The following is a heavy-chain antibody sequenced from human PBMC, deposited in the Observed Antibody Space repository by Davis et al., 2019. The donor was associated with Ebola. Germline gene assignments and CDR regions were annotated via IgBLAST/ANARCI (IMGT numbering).Heavy chain of an antibody. CDR2: IDGGGDSA. J-gene: IGHJ5*02. Sequence: PGGSLRLSCAASGITFKNYAMSWVRQAPGKGLEWVSSIDGGGDSAHYVDSVKGRFTASRDNSRDTVYLQMSSLTADDTAIYYCAIGGSSSGFFSWGQGTLVTVSS. CDR1: GITFKNYA. V-gene: IGHV3-23*01. D-gene: IGHD6-6*01. CDR3: AIGGSSSGFFS.